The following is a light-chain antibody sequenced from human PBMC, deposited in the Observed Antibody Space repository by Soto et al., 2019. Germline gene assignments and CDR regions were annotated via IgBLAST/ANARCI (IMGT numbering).Light chain of an antibody. CDR1: QSVSGS. Sequence: EVVMTQSPYTLSVSPGERATLSCRASQSVSGSFLAWYQQKPGQAPRLLIYGASSRATGIPDRFSGSGSGTEFTLTISTLQSEDFGTYYCQQYSHWWTLGQGTKV. CDR3: QQYSHWWT. CDR2: GAS. V-gene: IGKV3D-15*01. J-gene: IGKJ1*01.